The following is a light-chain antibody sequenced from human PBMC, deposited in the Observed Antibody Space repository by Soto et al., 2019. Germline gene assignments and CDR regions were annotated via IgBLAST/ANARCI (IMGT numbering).Light chain of an antibody. J-gene: IGKJ1*01. CDR3: QQYYSTPWT. V-gene: IGKV4-1*01. CDR1: QSVLYSSINKNY. CDR2: WAS. Sequence: DIVMTQFPDSLAVSLGERVTINCEPSQSVLYSSINKNYLAWYQQKPGQPPKLLIYWASTRESGVPDRFSGSGSGTDFTLTISSLQAEDVAVYYCQQYYSTPWTFGQGTKVEIK.